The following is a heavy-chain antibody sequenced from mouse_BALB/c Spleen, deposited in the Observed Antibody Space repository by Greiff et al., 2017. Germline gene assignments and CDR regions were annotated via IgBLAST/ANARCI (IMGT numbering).Heavy chain of an antibody. D-gene: IGHD4-1*01. V-gene: IGHV5-6-4*01. CDR1: GFTFSSYT. J-gene: IGHJ2*01. CDR3: TRDRETGFDY. CDR2: ISSGGSYT. Sequence: EVMLVESGGGLVKPGGSLKLSCAASGFTFSSYTMSWVRQTPEKRLEWVATISSGGSYTYYPDSVKGRFTISRDNAKNTLYLQMSSLKSEDTAMYYCTRDRETGFDYWGQGTTLTVSS.